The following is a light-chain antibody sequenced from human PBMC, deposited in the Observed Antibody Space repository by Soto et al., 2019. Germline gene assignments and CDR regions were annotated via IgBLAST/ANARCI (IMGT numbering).Light chain of an antibody. J-gene: IGKJ4*01. V-gene: IGKV1-5*03. CDR2: KAY. CDR3: QQYNSNPLT. CDR1: RSVSSW. Sequence: DIQMTQSPSTLSASVGDRVTITCRGSRSVSSWLAWYQQKPGKVPKLLIYKAYSLESGVPSRFRGSGSGTEFTLTISTLQPDDFATYYCQQYNSNPLTFGVGTKVEIK.